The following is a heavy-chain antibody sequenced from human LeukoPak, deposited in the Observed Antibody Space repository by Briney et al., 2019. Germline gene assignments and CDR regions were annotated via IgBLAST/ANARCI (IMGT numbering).Heavy chain of an antibody. V-gene: IGHV4-34*01. CDR2: INHSGST. CDR3: ASVTATGLYFDY. Sequence: PSETLSLTCAVYGGSFSGYYWSWIRQPPGKGLEWIGEINHSGSTNYNPSLKSRVTISVDASKNQFSLKLSSVTAADTAVYYCASVTATGLYFDYWGQGTLVTVSS. J-gene: IGHJ4*02. D-gene: IGHD6-13*01. CDR1: GGSFSGYY.